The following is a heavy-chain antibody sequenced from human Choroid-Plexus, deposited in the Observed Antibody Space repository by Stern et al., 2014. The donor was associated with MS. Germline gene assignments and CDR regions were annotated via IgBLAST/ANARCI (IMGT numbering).Heavy chain of an antibody. D-gene: IGHD4-17*01. CDR2: IIPIFGTP. CDR3: ATPSTVTVGGMDV. Sequence: VQLVQSGTEVKKPGSSVKVSCRASGGTFSSQAINWVRQAPGQGLELVGGIIPIFGTPNYAQKVQDRVTITADESTSTAYMDLSSLRSEDTAVYYCATPSTVTVGGMDVWGQGTTVTVSS. J-gene: IGHJ6*02. CDR1: GGTFSSQA. V-gene: IGHV1-69*01.